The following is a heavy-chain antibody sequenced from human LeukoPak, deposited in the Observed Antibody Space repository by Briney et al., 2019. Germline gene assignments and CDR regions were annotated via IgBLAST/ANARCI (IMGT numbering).Heavy chain of an antibody. D-gene: IGHD6-13*01. V-gene: IGHV4-61*02. CDR1: GGSISSGSYY. Sequence: SETLSLTCTVSGGSISSGSYYWSWIRQPAGKGLEWIGRIYTSGSTNYNPSLKSRVTISVDTSKNQFSLKLCSVTAADTAVYYCARDSDSSSWYEGWFDPWGQGTLVTVSS. CDR2: IYTSGST. CDR3: ARDSDSSSWYEGWFDP. J-gene: IGHJ5*02.